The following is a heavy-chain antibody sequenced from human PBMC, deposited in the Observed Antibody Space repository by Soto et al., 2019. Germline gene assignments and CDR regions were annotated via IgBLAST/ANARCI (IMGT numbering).Heavy chain of an antibody. V-gene: IGHV4-4*07. CDR3: VRDVPAAGTDWFDP. D-gene: IGHD6-13*01. CDR2: LHSTGAT. J-gene: IGHJ5*02. CDR1: GGSINNYW. Sequence: SETLSLTCTVSGGSINNYWWSWIRQAADKRLEWIGRLHSTGATNYNPSLRSRVTMSVDKSKNPFSLNLASVTAADTAVYYCVRDVPAAGTDWFDPWGQGTLVTVSS.